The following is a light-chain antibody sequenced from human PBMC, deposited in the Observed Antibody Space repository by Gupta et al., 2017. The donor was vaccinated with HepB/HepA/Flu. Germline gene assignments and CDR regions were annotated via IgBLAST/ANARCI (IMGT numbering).Light chain of an antibody. CDR3: QPRST. CDR1: QSVSSY. CDR2: DAS. V-gene: IGKV3-11*01. Sequence: DIVLTQSPATLSLSPGERATLSCRASQSVSSYLAWYQQKPGQAPRLLIYDASNRATVITDSFSGSGSGTDFTRTSSSVEPEDFAVYYGQPRSTFGQGTKVEIK. J-gene: IGKJ1*01.